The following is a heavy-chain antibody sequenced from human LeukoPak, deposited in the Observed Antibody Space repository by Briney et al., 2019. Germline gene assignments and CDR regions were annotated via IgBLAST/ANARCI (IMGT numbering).Heavy chain of an antibody. V-gene: IGHV3-7*01. Sequence: GGSLRLSCAASGLTFSSYWMSWVRQAPGKGLEWVANIKQDGSEKYYVDSVKGRFTISRDNAKNSLYLQMNSLRAEDTAVYYCARANYYYYYYMDVWGKGTTVTISS. CDR2: IKQDGSEK. J-gene: IGHJ6*03. CDR3: ARANYYYYYYMDV. CDR1: GLTFSSYW.